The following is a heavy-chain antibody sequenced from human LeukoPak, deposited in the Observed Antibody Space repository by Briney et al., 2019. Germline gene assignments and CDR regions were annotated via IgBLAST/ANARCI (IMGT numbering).Heavy chain of an antibody. CDR3: AKDMGTAAMPDAFDI. J-gene: IGHJ3*02. V-gene: IGHV3-9*01. Sequence: GRSLRLSCAASGFTFNDYAMHWVRQGQGKGLESVSGIWWYSSSISYTDSVKGQFTISRDNAKNSLYLQMNSLRAEDTALYYCAKDMGTAAMPDAFDIWGQGTMVTVSS. D-gene: IGHD2-2*01. CDR1: GFTFNDYA. CDR2: IWWYSSSI.